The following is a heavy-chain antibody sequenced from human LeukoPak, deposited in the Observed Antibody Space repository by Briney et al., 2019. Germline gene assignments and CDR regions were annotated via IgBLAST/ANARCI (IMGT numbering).Heavy chain of an antibody. CDR1: GFTFSSYW. J-gene: IGHJ4*02. Sequence: GGSLRLSCAASGFTFSSYWMHWVRQAPGKGLVWVSRINSDGSSTSYADSVKGRFTISRDNSKNTLYLQMNSLRAEDTAVYYCARERSTGSGYWDYWGQGTLVTVSS. D-gene: IGHD3-22*01. CDR3: ARERSTGSGYWDY. V-gene: IGHV3-74*01. CDR2: INSDGSST.